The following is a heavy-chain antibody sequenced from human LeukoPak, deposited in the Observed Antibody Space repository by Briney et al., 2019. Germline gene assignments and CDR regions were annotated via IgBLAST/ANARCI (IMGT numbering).Heavy chain of an antibody. D-gene: IGHD3-10*02. Sequence: GGSLRLSCAASGFTFSSFGMSWVRRPPGKGLEWVSGISSSGSTIYYADSVKGRFTISRDNAKNSLYLQMNSLRAEDTAVYYCAELGITMIGGVWGKGTTVTISS. CDR2: ISSSGSTI. V-gene: IGHV3-48*04. CDR3: AELGITMIGGV. CDR1: GFTFSSFG. J-gene: IGHJ6*04.